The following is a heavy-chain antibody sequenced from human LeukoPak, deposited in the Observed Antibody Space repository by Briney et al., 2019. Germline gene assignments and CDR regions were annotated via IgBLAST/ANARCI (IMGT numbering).Heavy chain of an antibody. D-gene: IGHD4-23*01. CDR1: GFTFSSYW. CDR3: ASPATTVVADAFDI. Sequence: PGGSLRLSCAASGFTFSSYWMSWVRQAPGKGLEWVANIKQDGSEKYYVDSVKGRFTISRDNAKNSLYLQMNSRRAEDTAVYYCASPATTVVADAFDIWGQGTMVTVSS. J-gene: IGHJ3*02. V-gene: IGHV3-7*01. CDR2: IKQDGSEK.